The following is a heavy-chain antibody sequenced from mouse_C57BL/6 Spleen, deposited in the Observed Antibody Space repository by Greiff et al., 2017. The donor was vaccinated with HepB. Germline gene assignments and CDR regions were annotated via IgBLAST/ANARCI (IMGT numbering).Heavy chain of an antibody. Sequence: QVQLQQPGAELVRPGPSVKLSCKASGYTFTSYWMHWVKQRPGQGLEWIGVIDPSDSYTNYNQKFKGKATLTVDTSSSTAYMQLSSLTSEDSAVYYCARRNYGSSPAWFAYWGQGTLVTVSA. CDR3: ARRNYGSSPAWFAY. J-gene: IGHJ3*01. CDR1: GYTFTSYW. CDR2: IDPSDSYT. D-gene: IGHD1-1*01. V-gene: IGHV1-59*01.